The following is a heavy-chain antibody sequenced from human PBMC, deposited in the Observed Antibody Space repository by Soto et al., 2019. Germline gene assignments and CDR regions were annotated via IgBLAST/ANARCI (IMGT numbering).Heavy chain of an antibody. J-gene: IGHJ4*02. CDR3: ARHTSGWHYYDY. CDR2: ISGSSRYT. CDR1: GFNFSDHY. D-gene: IGHD6-19*01. Sequence: GSLRLSCAASGFNFSDHYMNWIRQAPGKGLEWVSYISGSSRYTNFADSVKGRFTISRDNAKNSLSLQMNSLRAEDTAVYYCARHTSGWHYYDYWGQGALVTVS. V-gene: IGHV3-11*06.